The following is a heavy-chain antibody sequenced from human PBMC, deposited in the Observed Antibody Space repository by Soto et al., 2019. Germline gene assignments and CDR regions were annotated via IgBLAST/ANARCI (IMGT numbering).Heavy chain of an antibody. Sequence: SVKVSCKASGYTFSNFAISWVRQAPGQGLEWMGRIIPIFDSTNYAQEFQGRVTITADESTNTAYMELNSLRSEDTAIYHCAKGGKVAADYYGMDVWGQGTTVTVSS. V-gene: IGHV1-69*13. D-gene: IGHD6-13*01. CDR2: IIPIFDST. CDR1: GYTFSNFA. CDR3: AKGGKVAADYYGMDV. J-gene: IGHJ6*02.